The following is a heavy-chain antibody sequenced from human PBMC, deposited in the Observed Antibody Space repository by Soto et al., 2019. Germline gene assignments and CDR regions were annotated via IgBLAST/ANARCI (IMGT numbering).Heavy chain of an antibody. D-gene: IGHD3-9*01. Sequence: PSETLSLTCTVSGGSISSYYWSWIRRPPGKGLEWIGYIYYSGSTNYNPSLKSRVTISVDTSKNQFSLKLSSVTAADTAVYYCARDQEDYDILTGPTRWFDPWGQGTLVT. CDR2: IYYSGST. CDR1: GGSISSYY. CDR3: ARDQEDYDILTGPTRWFDP. V-gene: IGHV4-59*01. J-gene: IGHJ5*02.